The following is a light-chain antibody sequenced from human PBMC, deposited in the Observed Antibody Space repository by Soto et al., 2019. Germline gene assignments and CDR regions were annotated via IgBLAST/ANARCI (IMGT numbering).Light chain of an antibody. V-gene: IGLV2-14*03. CDR1: STDVGAYDY. CDR3: TSYTSSNTLMV. Sequence: QSALTQPASVSGSPGQSITISCTGTSTDVGAYDYVSWYQQHPGKAPKLIIYDVSDRPSGISDRFSGSNSDNTASLTISGLQAEDEADYYCTSYTSSNTLMVFGGGTKVTVL. J-gene: IGLJ2*01. CDR2: DVS.